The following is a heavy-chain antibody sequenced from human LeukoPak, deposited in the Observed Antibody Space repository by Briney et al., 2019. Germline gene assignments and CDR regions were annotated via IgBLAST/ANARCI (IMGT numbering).Heavy chain of an antibody. J-gene: IGHJ4*02. CDR3: AKGVRYYDSSGYDY. V-gene: IGHV3-30*18. CDR1: GFTFSSYG. Sequence: GGSLRLSCAASGFTFSSYGMYWVRQAPGKGLEWVAVISYDGSNKYYADSVKGRFAISRDNSKNTLYLQMNSLRAEDTAVYYCAKGVRYYDSSGYDYWGQATLVTV. CDR2: ISYDGSNK. D-gene: IGHD3-22*01.